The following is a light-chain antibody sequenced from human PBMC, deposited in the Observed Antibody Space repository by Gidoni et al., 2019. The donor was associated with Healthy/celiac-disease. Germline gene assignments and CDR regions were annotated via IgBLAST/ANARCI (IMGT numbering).Light chain of an antibody. J-gene: IGLJ3*02. CDR2: RSN. Sequence: QSVLTLPPSASGTPGQRVTISCSGSSSNNGSNYVYWDQQLPGTAPKLLIYRSNQRPSGVPGRFSGSKSGTSASLAISGLRSEDEADYYCAAWDDSLSGNWVFGGGTKLTVL. CDR3: AAWDDSLSGNWV. V-gene: IGLV1-47*01. CDR1: SSNNGSNY.